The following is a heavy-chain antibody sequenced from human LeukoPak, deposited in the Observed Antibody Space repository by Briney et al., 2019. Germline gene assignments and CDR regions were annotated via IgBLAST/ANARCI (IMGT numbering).Heavy chain of an antibody. Sequence: GRSLRLSCAASGFTFNSFGMHWVRQAPGKGLEWVAVISYDGSNKYFADSVKGRFTISRDNSKNTLYLQMNSLRAEDTAVYYCAKDYDSSGWAAFDIWGQGTMVTASS. V-gene: IGHV3-30*18. J-gene: IGHJ3*02. D-gene: IGHD3-22*01. CDR3: AKDYDSSGWAAFDI. CDR1: GFTFNSFG. CDR2: ISYDGSNK.